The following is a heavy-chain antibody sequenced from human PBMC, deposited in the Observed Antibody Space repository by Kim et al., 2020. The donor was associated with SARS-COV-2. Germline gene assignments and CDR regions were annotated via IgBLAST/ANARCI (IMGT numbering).Heavy chain of an antibody. CDR3: AREPYSSGWFLTYWYFDL. CDR2: IYTSGST. D-gene: IGHD6-19*01. CDR1: GGSISSYY. J-gene: IGHJ2*01. V-gene: IGHV4-4*07. Sequence: SETLSLTCTVSGGSISSYYWSWIRQPAGKGLEWIGRIYTSGSTNYNPSLKSRVTMSVDTSKNQFSLKLSSVTAADTAVYYCAREPYSSGWFLTYWYFDLWGRGTLVTVSS.